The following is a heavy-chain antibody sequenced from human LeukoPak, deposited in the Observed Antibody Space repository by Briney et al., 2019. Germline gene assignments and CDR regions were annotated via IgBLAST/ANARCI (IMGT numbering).Heavy chain of an antibody. Sequence: ASVKVSCKASGYTFTSYAMNWVRQAPGQGLEWMGWINTNTGNPTYAQGFTGRFVFSLDTSVSTAYLQISSLKAEDTAVYYCARGSVVGYSYGFGDAFDIWGQGTMVTVSS. CDR2: INTNTGNP. CDR1: GYTFTSYA. V-gene: IGHV7-4-1*02. J-gene: IGHJ3*02. D-gene: IGHD5-18*01. CDR3: ARGSVVGYSYGFGDAFDI.